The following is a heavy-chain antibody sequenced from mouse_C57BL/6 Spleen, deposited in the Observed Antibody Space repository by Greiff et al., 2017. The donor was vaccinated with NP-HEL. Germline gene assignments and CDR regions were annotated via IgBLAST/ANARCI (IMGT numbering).Heavy chain of an antibody. V-gene: IGHV1-82*01. Sequence: VQRVESGPELVKPGASVKISCKASGYAFSSSWMNWVKQRPGKGLEWIGRIYPGDGDTNYNGKFKGKATLTADKSSSTAYMQLSSLTSEDSAVYFCARSGDYGNPFAYWGQGTLVTVSA. CDR3: ARSGDYGNPFAY. CDR1: GYAFSSSW. J-gene: IGHJ3*01. CDR2: IYPGDGDT. D-gene: IGHD2-1*01.